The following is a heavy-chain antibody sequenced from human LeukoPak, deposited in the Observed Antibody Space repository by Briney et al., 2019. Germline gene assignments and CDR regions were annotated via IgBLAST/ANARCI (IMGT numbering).Heavy chain of an antibody. Sequence: HTGGSLRLSCAPSGFTFSRHGMHWVRQAPGKGLEWVAIISNDGSRKYYAHSVEGRFTISRDNSKNTLYLQMDGLRAEDTAVYYCARDRAWNYFDYWGQGTLVTVSS. CDR2: ISNDGSRK. D-gene: IGHD3-3*01. CDR3: ARDRAWNYFDY. CDR1: GFTFSRHG. V-gene: IGHV3-30*03. J-gene: IGHJ4*02.